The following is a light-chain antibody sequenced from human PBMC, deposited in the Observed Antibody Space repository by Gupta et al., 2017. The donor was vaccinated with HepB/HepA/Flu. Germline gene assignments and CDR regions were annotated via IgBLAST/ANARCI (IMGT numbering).Light chain of an antibody. CDR2: STS. CDR1: QGVTSW. Sequence: MQMTQSPSSVSASVGDSVTITCRASQGVTSWLAWYQHKPGKAPKLLISSTSTWESGVPSRFSGSGYGTEFTLIISSREPEDSATYYCQQGHSFPITFGQGTQLEIK. J-gene: IGKJ5*01. CDR3: QQGHSFPIT. V-gene: IGKV1-12*01.